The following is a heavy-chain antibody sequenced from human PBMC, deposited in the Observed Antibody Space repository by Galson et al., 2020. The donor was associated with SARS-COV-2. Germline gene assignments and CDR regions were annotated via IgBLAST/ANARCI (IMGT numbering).Heavy chain of an antibody. J-gene: IGHJ4*02. D-gene: IGHD1-1*01. Sequence: SETLSLTCTVSGGSISSGGYYWSWIRQHPGKGLEWIGYIYYSGSTYYNPSLKSRVTISVDTSKNQFSLKLSSVTAADTAVYYCACTRTTGTAPFDYWGQGTLVTVSS. CDR1: GGSISSGGYY. CDR3: ACTRTTGTAPFDY. V-gene: IGHV4-31*03. CDR2: IYYSGST.